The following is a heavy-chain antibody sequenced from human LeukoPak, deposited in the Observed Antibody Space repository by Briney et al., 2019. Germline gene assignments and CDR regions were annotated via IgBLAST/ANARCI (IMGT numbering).Heavy chain of an antibody. V-gene: IGHV1-8*03. CDR3: ARGRLYDFWSGYSHFDY. D-gene: IGHD3-3*01. Sequence: ASVKVSCKASGYTFTSYDINWVRQATGQGLEWMGWMNPNSGNTGYAQKFQGRVTITRNTSISTAYMELSSLRSEDTAVYYCARGRLYDFWSGYSHFDYWGQGTLVTVSS. CDR2: MNPNSGNT. J-gene: IGHJ4*02. CDR1: GYTFTSYD.